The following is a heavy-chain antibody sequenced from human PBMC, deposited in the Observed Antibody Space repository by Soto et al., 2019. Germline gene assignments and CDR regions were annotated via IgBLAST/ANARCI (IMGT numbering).Heavy chain of an antibody. D-gene: IGHD2-15*01. CDR2: ISSSSSTI. V-gene: IGHV3-48*02. Sequence: EVQLVESGGGLVQPGGSLRLSCAASGFTFSSYSMNWVRQAPGKGLEWVSYISSSSSTIYYADAVKGRFTISRDNAKNSLYLQMTSLRDEETAVCYSARPTDAVADYYYYYGMDVWGQGTTVTVSS. CDR1: GFTFSSYS. CDR3: ARPTDAVADYYYYYGMDV. J-gene: IGHJ6*02.